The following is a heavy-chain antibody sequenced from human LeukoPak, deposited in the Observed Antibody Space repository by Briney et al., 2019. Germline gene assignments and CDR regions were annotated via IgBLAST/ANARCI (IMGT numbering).Heavy chain of an antibody. Sequence: PGGSLRLSCAASGFSFSDYAVSWVRQTPGAGLEWVSAISGSGDTTHYAESVKDRFTVSRDSSSNTLYLQMDSLRAEDTAVYYCAKEMSISRIIAVAGNFDSWGQGTLVTVSS. CDR2: ISGSGDTT. CDR3: AKEMSISRIIAVAGNFDS. V-gene: IGHV3-23*01. J-gene: IGHJ4*02. D-gene: IGHD6-19*01. CDR1: GFSFSDYA.